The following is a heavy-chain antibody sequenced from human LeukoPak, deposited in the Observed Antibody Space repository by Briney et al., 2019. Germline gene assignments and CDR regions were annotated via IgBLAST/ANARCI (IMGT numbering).Heavy chain of an antibody. CDR3: ARDVYGGNSSTPFDY. V-gene: IGHV4-4*07. D-gene: IGHD4-23*01. CDR1: GGSISSYY. CDR2: IYTSGST. Sequence: PSETLSLTCTVSGGSISSYYWRWIRQPAGKGLEWIGRIYTSGSTNYNPSLKSRVTMSVDTSKNQFSLKLSSVTAADTAVYYCARDVYGGNSSTPFDYWGQGTLVTVSS. J-gene: IGHJ4*02.